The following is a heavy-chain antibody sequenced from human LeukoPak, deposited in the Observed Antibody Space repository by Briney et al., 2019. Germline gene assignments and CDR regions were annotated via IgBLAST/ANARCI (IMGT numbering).Heavy chain of an antibody. CDR2: FDNSGRT. V-gene: IGHV4-59*01. D-gene: IGHD3-10*01. J-gene: IGHJ4*02. CDR3: ARSGFGESVDY. CDR1: GGSINSYY. Sequence: SETLSLTCSVSGGSINSYYWSWIRQPPGKRLERIAYFDNSGRTNYNPSLKSRVTISLDTSNNQFSLKLTSVTAEDTAVYYCARSGFGESVDYWGQGTLVTVSS.